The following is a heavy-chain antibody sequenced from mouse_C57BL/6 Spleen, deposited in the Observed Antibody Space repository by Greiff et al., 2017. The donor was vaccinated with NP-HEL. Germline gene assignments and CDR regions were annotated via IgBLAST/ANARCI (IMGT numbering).Heavy chain of an antibody. CDR1: GFNIKNTY. CDR3: ARSDDYDVFAY. D-gene: IGHD2-4*01. J-gene: IGHJ3*01. CDR2: IDPANGNT. V-gene: IGHV14-3*01. Sequence: VQLKQSVAELVRPGASVKLSCTASGFNIKNTYMHWVKQRPEQGLEWVGRIDPANGNTNYAAKLQGQATITTDTSSNTAYLQLSSLTSEDTAIYYCARSDDYDVFAYWGQGTLVTVSA.